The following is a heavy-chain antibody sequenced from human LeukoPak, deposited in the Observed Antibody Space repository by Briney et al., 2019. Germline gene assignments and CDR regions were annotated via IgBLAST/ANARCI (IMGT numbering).Heavy chain of an antibody. CDR1: GFTFSSYA. J-gene: IGHJ5*02. CDR3: AILGYCSGGSCPSDWFDP. Sequence: GGSLRRSCAASGFTFSSYAMHWVRQAPGKGLEWVAVISYDGSNKYYADSVKGRFTISRDNSKNTLYLQMNSLRAEDTAVYYCAILGYCSGGSCPSDWFDPWGQGTLVTVSS. V-gene: IGHV3-30-3*01. D-gene: IGHD2-15*01. CDR2: ISYDGSNK.